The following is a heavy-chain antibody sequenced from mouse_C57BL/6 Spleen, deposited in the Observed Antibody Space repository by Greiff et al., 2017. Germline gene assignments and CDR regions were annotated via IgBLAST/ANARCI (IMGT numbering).Heavy chain of an antibody. CDR1: GYTFTSYG. Sequence: QVQLKESGAELARPGASVKLSCKASGYTFTSYGISWVKQRTGQGLEWIGEIYPRSGNTYYNEKFKGKATLTADKSSSTAYMELRSLTSEDSAVYFCARENHDYEDYWGQGTTLTVSS. J-gene: IGHJ2*01. V-gene: IGHV1-81*01. CDR3: ARENHDYEDY. CDR2: IYPRSGNT. D-gene: IGHD2-4*01.